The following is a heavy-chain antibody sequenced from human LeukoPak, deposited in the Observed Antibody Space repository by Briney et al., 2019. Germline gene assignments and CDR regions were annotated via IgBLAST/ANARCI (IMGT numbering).Heavy chain of an antibody. CDR3: AREGVYGDYPFYY. J-gene: IGHJ4*02. Sequence: ASVKVSCSTSGYTFSSYDVIWVRLAPGQGLEWMGWMNPNSGNTGYAQKFQGRVTMTGDTSISTAYMELSSLMSDDTAVYYCAREGVYGDYPFYYWGQGTLVTVSS. D-gene: IGHD4-17*01. V-gene: IGHV1-8*01. CDR2: MNPNSGNT. CDR1: GYTFSSYD.